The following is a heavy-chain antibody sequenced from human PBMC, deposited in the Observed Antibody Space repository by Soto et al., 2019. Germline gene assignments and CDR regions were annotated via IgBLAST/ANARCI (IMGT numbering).Heavy chain of an antibody. Sequence: GESLKISCKGSGYRFTSYWISWVRQMPGKGLEWMGRIDPSDSYTNYSPSFQGHVTISADKSITTAYLQWSSLKASDTAMYYCAIFPYGSNYYGMDLWAQGTPLPVSS. J-gene: IGHJ6*02. CDR3: AIFPYGSNYYGMDL. CDR1: GYRFTSYW. CDR2: IDPSDSYT. D-gene: IGHD3-10*01. V-gene: IGHV5-10-1*01.